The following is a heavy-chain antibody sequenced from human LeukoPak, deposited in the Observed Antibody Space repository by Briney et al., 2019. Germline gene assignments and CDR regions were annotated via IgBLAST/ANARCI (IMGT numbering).Heavy chain of an antibody. V-gene: IGHV1-2*02. CDR3: ARRIRTIFGVVIMHLDY. D-gene: IGHD3-3*01. J-gene: IGHJ4*02. CDR1: GYTFTDYY. CDR2: INPNSGGT. Sequence: ASVKVSCKASGYTFTDYYMHWVRQAPGQGLEWMGWINPNSGGTNYAQKFQGRVTMTRDTSISTAYMELSRLRSDDTAVYYCARRIRTIFGVVIMHLDYWGQGTLVTVSS.